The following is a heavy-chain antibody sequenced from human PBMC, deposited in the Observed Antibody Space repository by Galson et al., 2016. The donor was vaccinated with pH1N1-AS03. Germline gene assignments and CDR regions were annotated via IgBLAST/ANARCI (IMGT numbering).Heavy chain of an antibody. CDR1: GFIFNNHW. CDR2: IDNDGRNT. V-gene: IGHV3-74*01. CDR3: ARDGMRGDACDI. J-gene: IGHJ3*02. D-gene: IGHD1-1*01. Sequence: SLRLSCAASGFIFNNHWMHWVRQPPGEGLVWVSRIDNDGRNTDYADSVKGRFIISRDNAKNTLYLEMNSLRVEDTSVYYCARDGMRGDACDIWGQGTMVTVPP.